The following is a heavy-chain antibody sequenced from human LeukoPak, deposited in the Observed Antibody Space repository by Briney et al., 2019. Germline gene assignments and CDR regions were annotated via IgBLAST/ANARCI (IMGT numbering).Heavy chain of an antibody. Sequence: AAVKVSCKASGYTFTSLYMHWVRQAPGQGLEWLGMSSPSGGSTSYTQKFQGRVTMTRYTSTSTVYMDLSSLRFEDTDVDYCARGSIRNWRSDYWGRGNLVTVSA. CDR3: ARGSIRNWRSDY. CDR1: GYTFTSLY. D-gene: IGHD1-1*01. J-gene: IGHJ4*02. CDR2: SSPSGGST. V-gene: IGHV1-46*01.